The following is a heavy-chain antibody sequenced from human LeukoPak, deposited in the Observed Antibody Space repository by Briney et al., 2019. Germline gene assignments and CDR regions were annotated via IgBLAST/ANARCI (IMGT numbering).Heavy chain of an antibody. Sequence: SETLSLTCTVSGGSISSYYWSWIRQPPGKGLEWIGYIYYSGSTNYNPSLKSRVTISVDTSQNQFSLKLSSVTAADTAVYYCARSTAAPYYFDYWGQGTLVTVSS. CDR3: ARSTAAPYYFDY. V-gene: IGHV4-59*01. CDR2: IYYSGST. J-gene: IGHJ4*02. CDR1: GGSISSYY. D-gene: IGHD2-21*02.